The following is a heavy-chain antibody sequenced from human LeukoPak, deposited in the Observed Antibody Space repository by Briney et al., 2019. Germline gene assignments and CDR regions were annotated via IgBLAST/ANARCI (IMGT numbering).Heavy chain of an antibody. V-gene: IGHV3-30*02. CDR1: GFTFSSYA. J-gene: IGHJ4*02. CDR2: IRYDGSNK. D-gene: IGHD2-15*01. CDR3: AKGGSESGSGDY. Sequence: GGSLRLSCAASGFTFSSYAMHWVRQAPGKGLEWVAFIRYDGSNKYYADSVKGRFTISRDNSKNTLYLQMNSLRAEDTAVYYCAKGGSESGSGDYWGQGTLVTVSS.